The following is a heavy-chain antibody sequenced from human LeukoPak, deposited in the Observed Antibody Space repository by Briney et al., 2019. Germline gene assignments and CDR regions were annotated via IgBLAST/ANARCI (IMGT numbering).Heavy chain of an antibody. D-gene: IGHD3-22*01. CDR2: VYTSGST. J-gene: IGHJ4*02. CDR3: ARDHGSSGYYYV. V-gene: IGHV4-4*07. CDR1: GGSISTYY. Sequence: SETLSLTCTVSGGSISTYYWSWIRQPAGKGLEWIGRVYTSGSTNYNPSLKSRVTMSVDTSKNQFSLKLSSVTAADTAVYYCARDHGSSGYYYVWGQGTLVTVSS.